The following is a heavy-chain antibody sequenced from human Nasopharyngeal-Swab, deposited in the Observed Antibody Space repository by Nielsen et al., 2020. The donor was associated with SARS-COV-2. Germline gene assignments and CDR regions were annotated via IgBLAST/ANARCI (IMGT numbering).Heavy chain of an antibody. V-gene: IGHV1-2*04. J-gene: IGHJ3*02. Sequence: SVKVSYKASGYTFTGYYMHWVRQAPGQGLEWMGWINPNSGGTNYAQKFQGWVTMTRDTSISTAYMELSRLRSDDTAVYYCARSHIVVVTDAFDIWGQGTMVTVSS. CDR1: GYTFTGYY. CDR3: ARSHIVVVTDAFDI. CDR2: INPNSGGT. D-gene: IGHD2-21*02.